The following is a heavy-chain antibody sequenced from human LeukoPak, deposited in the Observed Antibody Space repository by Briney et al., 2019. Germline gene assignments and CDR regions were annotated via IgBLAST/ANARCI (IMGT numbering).Heavy chain of an antibody. Sequence: ASVKVSCKASGYTFTGYYMHWVRQAPGQGLEWMGWINPNSGGTNYAQKFHGRVTMTRDTSISTAYMELSRLRSDDTAVYYCARRYYYDPNAFDIWGQGTMVTVSS. CDR1: GYTFTGYY. D-gene: IGHD3-22*01. V-gene: IGHV1-2*02. CDR3: ARRYYYDPNAFDI. J-gene: IGHJ3*02. CDR2: INPNSGGT.